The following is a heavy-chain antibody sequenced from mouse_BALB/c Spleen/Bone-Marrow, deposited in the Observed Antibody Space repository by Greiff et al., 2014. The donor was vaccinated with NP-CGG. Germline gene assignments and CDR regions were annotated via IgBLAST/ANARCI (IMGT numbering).Heavy chain of an antibody. CDR2: TYPGGGYT. CDR3: ARGYGSSSYDTDY. J-gene: IGHJ4*01. D-gene: IGHD1-1*01. Sequence: VKLQESGAELVRPGTSVKMSCKAAGYTFTNYWIGWVKQRPGHGLEWIGDTYPGGGYTNYNEKFKGKATLTADTSSSTAYMQHSSLTSEDSAIYYCARGYGSSSYDTDYWGQGTSVTVSS. V-gene: IGHV1-63*02. CDR1: GYTFTNYW.